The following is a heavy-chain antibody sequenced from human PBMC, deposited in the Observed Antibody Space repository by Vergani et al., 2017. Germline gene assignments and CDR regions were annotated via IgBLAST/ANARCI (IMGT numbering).Heavy chain of an antibody. CDR2: ISGSGGGT. V-gene: IGHV3-23*01. Sequence: EVQLLESGGGLVQPGGSLRLSCAASGFTFSNYAMSWVRQAPGKGLEWVSTISGSGGGTYYADSVKGRFTISRDNAKNSLYLQMNSLRAEDTAVYYCARPNILTGYYRIIDYWGQGTLVTVSS. J-gene: IGHJ4*02. D-gene: IGHD3-9*01. CDR1: GFTFSNYA. CDR3: ARPNILTGYYRIIDY.